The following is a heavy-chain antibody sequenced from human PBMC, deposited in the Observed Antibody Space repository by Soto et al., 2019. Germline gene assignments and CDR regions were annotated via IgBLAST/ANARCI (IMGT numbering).Heavy chain of an antibody. CDR2: IIPIFGTA. Sequence: SVEVSCKASGGTFSSYAISWVRQAPGQGLEWMGGIIPIFGTANYAQKFQGRVTITADESTSTAYMELSSLRSEDTAVYYCARDSSSPAINYYYYGMDVWGQGTTVTVSS. D-gene: IGHD6-6*01. CDR1: GGTFSSYA. CDR3: ARDSSSPAINYYYYGMDV. J-gene: IGHJ6*02. V-gene: IGHV1-69*13.